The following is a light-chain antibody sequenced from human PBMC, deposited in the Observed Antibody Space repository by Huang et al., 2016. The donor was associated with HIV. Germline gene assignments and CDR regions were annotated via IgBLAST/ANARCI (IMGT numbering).Light chain of an antibody. J-gene: IGKJ4*01. Sequence: DLQMTQSPSSLSASVGDRLSITCRASQSLNNYFNWYQKKQGKAPKLLIHSASTLQNGVPPRFSGSVSGTDFTLTITNLQPEDSATYYCQQTFSVPLTFGGGTKVEIK. CDR3: QQTFSVPLT. CDR1: QSLNNY. V-gene: IGKV1-39*01. CDR2: SAS.